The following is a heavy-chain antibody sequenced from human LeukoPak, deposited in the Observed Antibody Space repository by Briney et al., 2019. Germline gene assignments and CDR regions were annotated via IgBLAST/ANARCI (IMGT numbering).Heavy chain of an antibody. CDR3: ARLGDSSRHDNWFDP. D-gene: IGHD6-13*01. Sequence: GESLKISCKGSGYSFTSYWIGWVRQMPGKGLEWMGSIYPGGSDTRYSPSFQGQVTISADKSISTGYLQWSSLKASDPAMYYCARLGDSSRHDNWFDPWGQGTLVTVSS. J-gene: IGHJ5*02. CDR2: IYPGGSDT. CDR1: GYSFTSYW. V-gene: IGHV5-51*01.